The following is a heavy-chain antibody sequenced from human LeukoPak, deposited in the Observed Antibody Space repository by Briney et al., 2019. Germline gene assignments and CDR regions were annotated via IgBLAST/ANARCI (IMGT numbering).Heavy chain of an antibody. J-gene: IGHJ4*02. D-gene: IGHD6-6*01. CDR3: ARDAPRTLYSSSAYFDY. Sequence: GGSLRLSCAASGFTFSSYAMHWVRQAPGKGLEWVAVISYDGSNKYYADTVKGRFTISRDNSKNTLYLQMNSLRAEDTAVYYCARDAPRTLYSSSAYFDYWGQGTLVTVSS. CDR2: ISYDGSNK. V-gene: IGHV3-30-3*01. CDR1: GFTFSSYA.